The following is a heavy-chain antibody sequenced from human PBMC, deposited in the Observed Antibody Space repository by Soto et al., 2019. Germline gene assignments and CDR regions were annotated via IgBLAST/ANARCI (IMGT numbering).Heavy chain of an antibody. Sequence: SETLSLTCTVSGGSISSYYWSWIRQPPGKGLEWIGYIYYSGSTNYNPSLKSRVTISVDTSKNQFSLKLSSVTAADTAVYYFARHLGSKEDYYYYCYMDVWGKGTTVTVSS. CDR3: ARHLGSKEDYYYYCYMDV. CDR1: GGSISSYY. V-gene: IGHV4-59*08. D-gene: IGHD3-16*01. CDR2: IYYSGST. J-gene: IGHJ6*03.